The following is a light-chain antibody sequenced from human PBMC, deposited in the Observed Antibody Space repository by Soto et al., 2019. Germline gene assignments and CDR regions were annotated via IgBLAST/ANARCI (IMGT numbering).Light chain of an antibody. J-gene: IGLJ1*01. V-gene: IGLV3-21*02. Sequence: SYELTQPPSVSVAPGQPARITCGGNNIGSKSVHWYQQKPGQAPVLVVHDDTDRPSGIPERFSGSNSGNTATLTISRVEAGDEAEYYCQVWDSSSDHPYVFGTGTKVTVL. CDR1: NIGSKS. CDR2: DDT. CDR3: QVWDSSSDHPYV.